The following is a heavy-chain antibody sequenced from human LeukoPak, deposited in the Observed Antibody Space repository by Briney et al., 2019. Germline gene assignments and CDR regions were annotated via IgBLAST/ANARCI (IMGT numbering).Heavy chain of an antibody. Sequence: GGSLRLSCTASGFTFGDYAMSWVRQAPGKGLEWVSSISSSSSYIYYADSVKGRFTISRDNAKNSLYLQMNSLRAEDTAVYYCARKVAAMAPGNWFDPWGQGTLVTVSS. CDR1: GFTFGDYA. V-gene: IGHV3-21*04. D-gene: IGHD5-18*01. CDR2: ISSSSSYI. CDR3: ARKVAAMAPGNWFDP. J-gene: IGHJ5*02.